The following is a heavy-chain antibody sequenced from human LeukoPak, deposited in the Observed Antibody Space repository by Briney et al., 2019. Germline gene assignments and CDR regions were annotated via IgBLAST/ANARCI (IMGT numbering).Heavy chain of an antibody. CDR3: ARREPRMDLDY. CDR1: GFTFDDYA. Sequence: GGSLRLSCAASGFTFDDYAMHWVRQAPGKGLEWVSGISWNSGSIGYADSVKGRFTISRDNAKNSLYLQMNSLRAEDTALYYCARREPRMDLDYWGQGTLVTVSS. V-gene: IGHV3-9*01. CDR2: ISWNSGSI. J-gene: IGHJ4*02. D-gene: IGHD1-26*01.